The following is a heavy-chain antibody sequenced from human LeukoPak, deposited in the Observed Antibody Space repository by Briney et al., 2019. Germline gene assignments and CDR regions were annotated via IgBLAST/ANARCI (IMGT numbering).Heavy chain of an antibody. J-gene: IGHJ4*02. CDR3: AREGIAVAGRGDY. CDR1: GFTFSSYW. Sequence: GGSLRLSCAASGFTFSSYWMHWVRQAPGKGLVWVSRINSDGSSTSYADSVKGRFTISRDNAKNTLYLQMNSLRAEDTAVYYRAREGIAVAGRGDYWGQGTLVTVSS. D-gene: IGHD6-19*01. V-gene: IGHV3-74*01. CDR2: INSDGSST.